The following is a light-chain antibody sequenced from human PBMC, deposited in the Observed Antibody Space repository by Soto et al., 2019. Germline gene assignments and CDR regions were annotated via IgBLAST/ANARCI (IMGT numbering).Light chain of an antibody. J-gene: IGLJ3*02. Sequence: QAVVTQPPSASGTPGQRVTLSCSGSSSNIGSNYVYWYQQLPGTAPKLLIYRNNERPSRVPDRFSGSKSGTSASLAISGLRSGDEADYYCAAWDDSLSGYVFGGGTKVTVL. CDR1: SSNIGSNY. V-gene: IGLV1-47*01. CDR2: RNN. CDR3: AAWDDSLSGYV.